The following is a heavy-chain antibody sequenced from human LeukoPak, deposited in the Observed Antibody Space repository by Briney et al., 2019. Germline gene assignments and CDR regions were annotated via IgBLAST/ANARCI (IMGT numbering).Heavy chain of an antibody. CDR1: GDSVSIDIAA. CDR2: TYYRSKWYH. J-gene: IGHJ4*02. V-gene: IGHV6-1*01. D-gene: IGHD5-24*01. CDR3: TRDREGGFKLDY. Sequence: SQTLSLTCAITGDSVSIDIAAWNWIRQSPSRGLEWLGRTYYRSKWYHDYAVSVNSRIVINADTSKNQFSLQLNSVTPEDTAVYYCTRDREGGFKLDYWGRGTLVTVSS.